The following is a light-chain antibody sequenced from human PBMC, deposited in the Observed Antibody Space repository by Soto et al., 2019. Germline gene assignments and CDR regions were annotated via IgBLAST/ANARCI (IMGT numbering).Light chain of an antibody. CDR1: QSIAMY. CDR3: QQSYSALWT. Sequence: DIQMTQSPSSLSASVGDRVTITCRASQSIAMYLNWYQQKPGKAPELLIHAATSLQSGVPPRFSGSGSGRDFTLSISSLQPEDFATYFCQQSYSALWTFGQGTKVESK. J-gene: IGKJ1*01. CDR2: AAT. V-gene: IGKV1-39*01.